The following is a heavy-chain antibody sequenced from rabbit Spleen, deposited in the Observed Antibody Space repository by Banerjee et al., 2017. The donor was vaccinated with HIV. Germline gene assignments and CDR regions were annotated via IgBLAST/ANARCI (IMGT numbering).Heavy chain of an antibody. CDR2: IYPVTETT. V-gene: IGHV1S7*01. Sequence: QSLEESGGRLVQPGGSLTLSCKAFGFTISGYWMNWVRQAPGKGLEWIGIIYPVTETTYYANWVNGRFTISSHNAQNTLYLQLNSLTAADTATYFCARDPYAGYGGYSYAGGYFNLWGQGTLVTIS. CDR1: GFTISGYW. J-gene: IGHJ4*01. CDR3: ARDPYAGYGGYSYAGGYFNL. D-gene: IGHD8-1*01.